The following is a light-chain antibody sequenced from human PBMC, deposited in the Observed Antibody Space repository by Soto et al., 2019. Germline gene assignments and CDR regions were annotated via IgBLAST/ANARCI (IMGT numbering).Light chain of an antibody. CDR1: SSNIGAGYD. V-gene: IGLV1-40*01. CDR2: DVS. J-gene: IGLJ1*01. CDR3: SSYTSSSTLV. Sequence: QSVLTQPPSVSGAPGQRVTISCTGSSSNIGAGYDVHWYQQLPGTAPKLMIYDVSNRPSGVSSRFSGSKSANTASLSISGLQADDEADYYCSSYTSSSTLVFGTGTKVTVL.